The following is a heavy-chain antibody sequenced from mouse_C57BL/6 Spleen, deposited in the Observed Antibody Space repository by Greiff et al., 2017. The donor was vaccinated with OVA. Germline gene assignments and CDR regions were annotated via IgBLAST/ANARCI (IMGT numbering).Heavy chain of an antibody. V-gene: IGHV14-1*01. D-gene: IGHD3-2*02. J-gene: IGHJ2*01. CDR3: TTAQATPFDY. CDR2: IDPEDGAT. CDR1: GFNIKDYY. Sequence: VQLQQSGAELVRPGASVKLSCTASGFNIKDYYMHWVKQRPEQGLEWIGRIDPEDGATEYAPKFQGKATMTAYTSSNTAYLQLSSLTSEDTAVYYWTTAQATPFDYWGKGTTLTVAS.